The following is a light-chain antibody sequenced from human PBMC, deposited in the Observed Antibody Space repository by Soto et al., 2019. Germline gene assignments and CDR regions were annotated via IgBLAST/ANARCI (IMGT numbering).Light chain of an antibody. CDR1: QSVSNN. V-gene: IGKV3-15*01. J-gene: IGKJ2*01. CDR3: QQYDNWPYT. CDR2: GAS. Sequence: EIVMTHSPATLSVSPGERATLSCRASQSVSNNLAWYQQKPGQAPRLLIYGASTRATAIPARFSGSGSGTEFTLTISSLQSEDFAVYFCQQYDNWPYTFGQGTKLAI.